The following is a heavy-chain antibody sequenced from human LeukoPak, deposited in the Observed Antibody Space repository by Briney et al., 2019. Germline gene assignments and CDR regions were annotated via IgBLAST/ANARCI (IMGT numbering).Heavy chain of an antibody. V-gene: IGHV1-2*02. CDR2: INPNSGGT. J-gene: IGHJ4*02. CDR1: GYTFTGYY. Sequence: ASVKVSCKASGYTFTGYYMHWVRQAPGQGLEWMGWINPNSGGTNYAQKFQGRVTMTRDTSISTAYMELSRLRSDDTAVYYCARSQVTRSHFDYWGQGTLVTVSS. D-gene: IGHD2-15*01. CDR3: ARSQVTRSHFDY.